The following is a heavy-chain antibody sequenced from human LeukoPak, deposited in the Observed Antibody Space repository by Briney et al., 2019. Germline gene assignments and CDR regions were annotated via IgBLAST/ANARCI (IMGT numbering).Heavy chain of an antibody. CDR3: AKGDVLATGFDN. CDR1: GFTFSTYG. J-gene: IGHJ4*02. V-gene: IGHV3-30*02. CDR2: IRYDGSNP. D-gene: IGHD5-12*01. Sequence: PGGSLRLSCAASGFTFSTYGMHWVRQAPGKGLEWVAFIRYDGSNPYYVDSVKGRFTISRDNSRNTLYLQLNSLRPEDTAVYYCAKGDVLATGFDNRGQGTLVTVSS.